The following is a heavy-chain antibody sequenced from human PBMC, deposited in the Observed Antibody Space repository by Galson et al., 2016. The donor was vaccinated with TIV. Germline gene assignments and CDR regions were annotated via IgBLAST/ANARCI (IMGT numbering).Heavy chain of an antibody. CDR3: ARDRIVDATYYYYYYGMDV. J-gene: IGHJ6*02. CDR1: GLSVCINY. D-gene: IGHD1-26*01. V-gene: IGHV3-66*02. CDR2: ISDGGNT. Sequence: SLRLSCAASGLSVCINYMTWVRQAPGKGLEWVSLISDGGNTYYPDSVKGRFTISRDNSKNTLYLQMNGLRAEDTGVYYCARDRIVDATYYYYYYGMDVWGQGTAVTVSS.